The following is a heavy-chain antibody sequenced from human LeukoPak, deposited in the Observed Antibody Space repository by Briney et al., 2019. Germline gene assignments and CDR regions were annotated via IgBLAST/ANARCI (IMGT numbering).Heavy chain of an antibody. CDR2: MNPNSGNT. CDR1: GYTFTICN. J-gene: IGHJ5*02. CDR3: ASQDCSSTSCYLHNWFDP. Sequence: GASVTLSFTSSGYTFTICNFNWVRHGTAQGLGWKGWMNPNSGNTSYSQKFQGRVPITRNTSISTAYMELSSPRCEDTAVYYCASQDCSSTSCYLHNWFDPWGQGTLVTVSS. V-gene: IGHV1-8*01. D-gene: IGHD2-2*01.